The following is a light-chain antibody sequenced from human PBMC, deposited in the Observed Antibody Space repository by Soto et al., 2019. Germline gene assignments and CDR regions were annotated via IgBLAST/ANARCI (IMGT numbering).Light chain of an antibody. V-gene: IGLV4-69*01. CDR2: LNSDGSH. CDR3: QTWGTGTWV. CDR1: SGHSSYA. Sequence: QPVLTQSPSASASLGDSVKLTCTLSSGHSSYAIAWHQQQPEKGPRYLMKLNSDGSHSKGDGIPDRFSGSSSGAERYLTISSPQSEDEADYYCQTWGTGTWVFGGGTKVTVL. J-gene: IGLJ3*02.